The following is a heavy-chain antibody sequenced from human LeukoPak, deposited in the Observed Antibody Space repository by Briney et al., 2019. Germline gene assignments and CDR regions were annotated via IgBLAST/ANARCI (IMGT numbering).Heavy chain of an antibody. CDR2: ISSSSSTI. D-gene: IGHD6-6*01. J-gene: IGHJ6*03. V-gene: IGHV3-48*04. CDR1: GFTFRSYS. Sequence: GGSLRLSCAASGFTFRSYSMNWVRQAPGKGLEWVSYISSSSSTIYYADSVKGRFTISRDNAKNSLYLQMNSLRAEDTAVYYCARAPFKVYSSSSYMDVWGKGTTVTVSS. CDR3: ARAPFKVYSSSSYMDV.